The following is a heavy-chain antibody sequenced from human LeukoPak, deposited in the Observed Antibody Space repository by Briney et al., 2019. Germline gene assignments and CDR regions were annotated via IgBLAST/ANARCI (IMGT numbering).Heavy chain of an antibody. V-gene: IGHV3-7*01. CDR2: IKQDGSET. CDR1: ALTFGSFW. Sequence: SGRSLRLAWAPSALTFGSFWTNWVRQAPGKGLGWVASIKQDGSETFYVDSVKGRVTISRDNAKNSLYLQMNSLRSEDTAVYYCARDSLGRAARGIAMDFWGQGTLVTVSS. CDR3: ARDSLGRAARGIAMDF. D-gene: IGHD6-13*01. J-gene: IGHJ4*02.